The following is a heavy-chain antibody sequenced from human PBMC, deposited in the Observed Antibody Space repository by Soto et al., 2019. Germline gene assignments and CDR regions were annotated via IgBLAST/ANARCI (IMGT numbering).Heavy chain of an antibody. CDR2: ISGSGGTT. CDR1: GFTFSNYA. V-gene: IGHV3-23*01. CDR3: AKTPRQWLVYVDY. D-gene: IGHD6-19*01. Sequence: EVQLLESGGGLVQPGGSLRLSCVASGFTFSNYAMSWVRQAPGKGLEWVSGISGSGGTTYYADSVKGRFTVSRDNSTDTLSLQMNSLRAEDTAVYYCAKTPRQWLVYVDYWGQGTLVTVSS. J-gene: IGHJ4*02.